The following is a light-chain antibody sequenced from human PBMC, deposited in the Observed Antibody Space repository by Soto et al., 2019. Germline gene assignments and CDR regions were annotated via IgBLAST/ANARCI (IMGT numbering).Light chain of an antibody. CDR2: DAS. J-gene: IGKJ4*01. CDR1: QSISSW. Sequence: DIQMTQSPSTLSASVRDRVTITCRANQSISSWLAWYQQKPGKAPKLLIQDASSLKNGVPSRFSGSGSGTDFTLTISSLQPDDFATYYCQQYNSSPLTFGGGTKVEIK. V-gene: IGKV1-5*01. CDR3: QQYNSSPLT.